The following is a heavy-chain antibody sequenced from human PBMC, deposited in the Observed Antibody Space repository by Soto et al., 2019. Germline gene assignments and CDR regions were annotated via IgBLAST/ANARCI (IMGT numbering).Heavy chain of an antibody. D-gene: IGHD1-1*01. Sequence: ASVKVSCKASGYTFTTYYIHWVRQAPGQGLEWMGMINPTGGSTSYAQKFQGRVTMTRDTSTSTVYMELSSLRSEDTAVYYCARGPRHSTVLSRYNWFDPWGQGTLVTVSS. CDR1: GYTFTTYY. J-gene: IGHJ5*02. CDR2: INPTGGST. V-gene: IGHV1-46*01. CDR3: ARGPRHSTVLSRYNWFDP.